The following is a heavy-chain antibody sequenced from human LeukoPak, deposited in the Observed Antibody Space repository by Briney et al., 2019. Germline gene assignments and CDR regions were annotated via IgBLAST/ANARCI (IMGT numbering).Heavy chain of an antibody. V-gene: IGHV4-4*08. Sequence: SETLSLTCTVSGGSISSYYWNWIRQPPGKGLEWIGRIYTSGSTNYNPSLKSRVTISVDTSKNQFSLKLSSVTAADTAVYYCARGPVPYYDFWSGAGYYYYMDVWGKGTTVTVSS. D-gene: IGHD3-3*01. CDR1: GGSISSYY. J-gene: IGHJ6*03. CDR3: ARGPVPYYDFWSGAGYYYYMDV. CDR2: IYTSGST.